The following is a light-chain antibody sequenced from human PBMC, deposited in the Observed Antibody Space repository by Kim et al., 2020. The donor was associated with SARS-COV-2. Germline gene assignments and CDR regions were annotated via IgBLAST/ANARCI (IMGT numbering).Light chain of an antibody. Sequence: PRQTVTMCCAGRSANIGGNTVSWFQQLPGTAPKLLIYNNYQRPSEVPSRFSGSKSGTSASLAISGLQSEDEADCYCAAWDDGLNGYVFGTGTKV. CDR2: NNY. V-gene: IGLV1-44*01. CDR3: AAWDDGLNGYV. CDR1: SANIGGNT. J-gene: IGLJ1*01.